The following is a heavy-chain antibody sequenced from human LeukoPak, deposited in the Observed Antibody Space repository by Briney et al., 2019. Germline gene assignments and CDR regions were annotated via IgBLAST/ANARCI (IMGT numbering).Heavy chain of an antibody. CDR1: GFPFSTYW. D-gene: IGHD1-1*01. V-gene: IGHV3-7*05. J-gene: IGHJ6*02. Sequence: GGSLRLSCAASGFPFSTYWMTWVRQAPGKGLKWVAKIKKDGREKYYVDSVKGRFTISRDNAKNSLYLEMNSLRAEDTAVYCCARDRGTDYYYYAMDVWGQGTTVTVSS. CDR3: ARDRGTDYYYYAMDV. CDR2: IKKDGREK.